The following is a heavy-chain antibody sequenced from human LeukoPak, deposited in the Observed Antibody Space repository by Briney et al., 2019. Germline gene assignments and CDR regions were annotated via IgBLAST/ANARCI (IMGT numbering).Heavy chain of an antibody. CDR1: GGTFSSYA. V-gene: IGHV1-69*13. Sequence: GASEKLSCKASGGTFSSYAISWVRHAPGQGLEWVGGIITIFGTANYAQKFQGRVTITADESTSTAYMELSSLRSEDTAVYYCARIPNYYDSSGYHFDYWGQGTLVTVSS. CDR3: ARIPNYYDSSGYHFDY. D-gene: IGHD3-22*01. J-gene: IGHJ4*02. CDR2: IITIFGTA.